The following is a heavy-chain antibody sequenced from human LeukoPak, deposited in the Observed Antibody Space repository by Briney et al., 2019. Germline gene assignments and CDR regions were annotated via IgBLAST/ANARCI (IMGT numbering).Heavy chain of an antibody. CDR1: GFTFSSYS. CDR2: ISSSSSYI. CDR3: ARVGSWGSTSCNY. D-gene: IGHD2-2*01. J-gene: IGHJ4*02. V-gene: IGHV3-21*01. Sequence: GGSLSLSCAASGFTFSSYSMNWVRQAPGKGLEWVSSISSSSSYIYYADSVKGRFTISRDNAKNSLYLQMNSLRAEDTAVYYCARVGSWGSTSCNYWGQGTLVTVSS.